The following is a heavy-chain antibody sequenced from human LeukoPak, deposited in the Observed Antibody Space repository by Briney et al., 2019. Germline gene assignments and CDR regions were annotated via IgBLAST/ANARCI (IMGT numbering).Heavy chain of an antibody. V-gene: IGHV3-11*01. Sequence: GGSLRLSCAASGFTFSDYYMSWFRQAPGKGLEWVSYITNSGSTIYYADSVKGRFTISRDNAQNSLYLQMNSLRAEDTAVYYCARETGDSSSWSDGFDIWGQGTMVTVSS. D-gene: IGHD6-13*01. CDR3: ARETGDSSSWSDGFDI. CDR2: ITNSGSTI. CDR1: GFTFSDYY. J-gene: IGHJ3*02.